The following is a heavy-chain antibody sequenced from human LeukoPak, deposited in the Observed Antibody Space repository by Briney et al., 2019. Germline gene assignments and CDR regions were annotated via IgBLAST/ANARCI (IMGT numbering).Heavy chain of an antibody. CDR1: GASISSYY. Sequence: SEILSLTRTVSGASISSYYWSWIRQPPGKGLEWIGYIYYSGSTNYNPSLKSRVTISVDTSKNQFSLKLSSVTAADTAVYYCARGASSGYVLDYWGQGTLVTVSS. CDR3: ARGASSGYVLDY. V-gene: IGHV4-59*01. J-gene: IGHJ4*02. D-gene: IGHD3-22*01. CDR2: IYYSGST.